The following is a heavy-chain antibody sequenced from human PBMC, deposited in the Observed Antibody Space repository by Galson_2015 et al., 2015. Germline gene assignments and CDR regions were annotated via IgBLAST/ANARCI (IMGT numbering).Heavy chain of an antibody. CDR3: AKGGSGPPWGYGMNV. CDR2: ISYDGSNK. Sequence: SLRLSCAASGFTFSSYGMHWVRQAPGKGLEWVAVISYDGSNKYYADSVKGRFTISRDNSKNTLYLQMNSLRAEDTAVYYCAKGGSGPPWGYGMNVWGQGTTVTVSS. V-gene: IGHV3-30*18. D-gene: IGHD6-19*01. CDR1: GFTFSSYG. J-gene: IGHJ6*02.